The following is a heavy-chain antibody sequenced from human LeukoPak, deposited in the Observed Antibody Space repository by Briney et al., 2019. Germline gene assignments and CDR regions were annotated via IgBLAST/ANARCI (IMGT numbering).Heavy chain of an antibody. D-gene: IGHD3-10*01. CDR1: GFTFSNYG. Sequence: GRSLRLSCAASGFTFSNYGMHWVRQAPGKGLEWVALIWYDGSNKYYADSVKGRFTISRDNSKNTLYLQMNSLRAEDTAVFYCAKDWSHGSGSYYYFDYWGQGTLVTVSS. CDR3: AKDWSHGSGSYYYFDY. J-gene: IGHJ4*02. CDR2: IWYDGSNK. V-gene: IGHV3-33*06.